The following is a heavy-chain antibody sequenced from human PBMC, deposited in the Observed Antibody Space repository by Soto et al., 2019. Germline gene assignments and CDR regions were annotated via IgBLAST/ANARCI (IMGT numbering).Heavy chain of an antibody. D-gene: IGHD3-3*01. J-gene: IGHJ6*02. CDR3: ARVPIWSGYLFRYYYGMDV. Sequence: QVQLQESGPGLVKPSQTLSLTCTVSGGSISSGGYYWSWIRQHPGKGLEWIGYIYYSGSTYYNPSLKSRVTISVDPSKNQFPLKLSSVTAAATAVYYCARVPIWSGYLFRYYYGMDVWGQGTTVTVSS. V-gene: IGHV4-31*03. CDR2: IYYSGST. CDR1: GGSISSGGYY.